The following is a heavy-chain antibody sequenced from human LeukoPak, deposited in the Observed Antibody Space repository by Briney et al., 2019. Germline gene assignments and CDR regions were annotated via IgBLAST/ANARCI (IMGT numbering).Heavy chain of an antibody. V-gene: IGHV1-69*13. J-gene: IGHJ5*02. CDR3: ASNRGYSYGSTGNWFDP. CDR2: IIPIFGTA. Sequence: GASVKVSCKASGGTFSSYAISWVRQAPGQGLEWMGGIIPIFGTANYAQKFQGRVTITADESTSTAYMELSSLRSEDTAVHYCASNRGYSYGSTGNWFDPWGQGTLVTVSS. CDR1: GGTFSSYA. D-gene: IGHD5-18*01.